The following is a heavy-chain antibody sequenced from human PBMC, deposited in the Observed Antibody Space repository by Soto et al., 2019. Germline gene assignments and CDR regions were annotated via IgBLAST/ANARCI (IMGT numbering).Heavy chain of an antibody. D-gene: IGHD3-9*01. V-gene: IGHV3-23*01. CDR1: GFPFSSYA. CDR3: ANDENYHTLTGYWCYFTY. J-gene: IGHJ4*02. Sequence: EVQLLESGGGLVQPGGSLRLSCAASGFPFSSYAMSWVRQAPGKGLEWVSGISGSGSSTHYADSVKGRFTISRDNSKNTRYLQMNSLSAEDTAVDYCANDENYHTLTGYWCYFTYWGQGTPVTVSS. CDR2: ISGSGSST.